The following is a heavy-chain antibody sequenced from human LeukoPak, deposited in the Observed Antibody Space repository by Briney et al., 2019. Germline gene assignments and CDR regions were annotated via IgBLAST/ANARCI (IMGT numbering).Heavy chain of an antibody. CDR3: AKDPIAYDFNPNWFDP. V-gene: IGHV3-30*02. CDR2: IRYDGSNK. Sequence: GGSLRLSCAASGFTFSSYGMHWVRQAPGKGLEWVAFIRYDGSNKYYADSVKGRFTISRDNSKNTLYLQMNSLRAEDTAVYYCAKDPIAYDFNPNWFDPWGQGTLVTVSS. J-gene: IGHJ5*02. D-gene: IGHD3-3*01. CDR1: GFTFSSYG.